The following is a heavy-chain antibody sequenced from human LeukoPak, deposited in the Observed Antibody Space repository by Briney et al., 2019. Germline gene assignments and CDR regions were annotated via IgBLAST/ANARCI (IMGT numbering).Heavy chain of an antibody. V-gene: IGHV3-13*01. CDR2: IGTAGDT. J-gene: IGHJ3*02. CDR1: GFTFSSYA. CDR3: ARGWFDAFDI. D-gene: IGHD3-9*01. Sequence: GGSLRLSCAASGFTFSSYAMSWVRQAPGKGLEWVSAIGTAGDTYYPGSVKGRFTISRENAKNSLYLQMNSLRAGDTAVYYCARGWFDAFDIWGQGTMVTVSS.